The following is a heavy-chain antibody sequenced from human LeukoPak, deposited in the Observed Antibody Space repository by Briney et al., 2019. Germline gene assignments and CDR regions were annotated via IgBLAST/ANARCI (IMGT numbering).Heavy chain of an antibody. V-gene: IGHV4-39*01. CDR2: FYYSGST. CDR3: ARLGGTYYGDFDS. D-gene: IGHD1-26*01. Sequence: SETLSLTCTVSGGSLSSSSYYWGWIRQPSGKGLEWVGSFYYSGSTYYNPSLKSRVTISLATSKNQFSLRLSSVTAADTALYYCARLGGTYYGDFDSWGQGTLVTVSS. J-gene: IGHJ4*02. CDR1: GGSLSSSSYY.